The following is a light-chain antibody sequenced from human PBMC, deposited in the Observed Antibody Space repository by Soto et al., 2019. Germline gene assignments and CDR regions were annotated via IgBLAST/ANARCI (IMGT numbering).Light chain of an antibody. CDR2: AAS. V-gene: IGKV1-39*01. Sequence: DIQMTQSPSSLSASVGDRVTISCRASQIIGTFLNWYQQKPGRAPKLLLFAASSLQSGVPSRFSGSGSGTDFTLTISSLQPEDFATYYGQQSYSTPVTFGGGTRVEIK. CDR3: QQSYSTPVT. J-gene: IGKJ4*01. CDR1: QIIGTF.